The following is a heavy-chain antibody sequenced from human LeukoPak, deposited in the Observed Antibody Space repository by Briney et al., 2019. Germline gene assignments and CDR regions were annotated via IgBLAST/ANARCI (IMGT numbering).Heavy chain of an antibody. CDR3: ARDRGYYYDSSGHFDY. Sequence: GRSLRLSCAASGFTFSSYAMHWVRQAPGKGLEWVAVISYDGSNKYYTDSLKGRFTISRENSKNTLYLQMNSLRAEDTAVYYCARDRGYYYDSSGHFDYWGQGTLVTVSS. CDR1: GFTFSSYA. V-gene: IGHV3-30*10. D-gene: IGHD3-22*01. J-gene: IGHJ4*02. CDR2: ISYDGSNK.